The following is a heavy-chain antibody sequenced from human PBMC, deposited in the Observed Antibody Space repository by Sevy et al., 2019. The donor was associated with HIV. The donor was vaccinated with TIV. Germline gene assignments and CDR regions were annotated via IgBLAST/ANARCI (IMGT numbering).Heavy chain of an antibody. J-gene: IGHJ4*02. CDR1: GFTFSSYW. D-gene: IGHD5-18*01. CDR3: VREGVGGYSYSLDC. V-gene: IGHV3-7*01. Sequence: GGSLRLSCAASGFTFSSYWMRWVRQAPGTGLEWVATMKEDGSERNYVDSVKGRFTISRDNAKNSLYLQMNSLRAEDTAVYYCVREGVGGYSYSLDCWGQGTLVTVSS. CDR2: MKEDGSER.